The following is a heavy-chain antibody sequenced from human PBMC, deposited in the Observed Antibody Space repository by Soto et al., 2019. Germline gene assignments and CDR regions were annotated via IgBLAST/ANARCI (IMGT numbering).Heavy chain of an antibody. D-gene: IGHD1-1*01. Sequence: QVQLVQSGAEVKKPGASVRVSCQASGYSFNTYAIHWVRQAPGQGLEWMGWINTANGNTEYSQTFQGRVTFTRDTSATTAYMDLSSLRSEDTATYYCARRYKSAGWFDPWGQGTLVTVSS. J-gene: IGHJ5*02. CDR1: GYSFNTYA. CDR2: INTANGNT. CDR3: ARRYKSAGWFDP. V-gene: IGHV1-3*04.